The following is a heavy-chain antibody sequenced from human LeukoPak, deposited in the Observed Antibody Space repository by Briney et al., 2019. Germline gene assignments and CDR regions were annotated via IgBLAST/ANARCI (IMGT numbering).Heavy chain of an antibody. CDR1: GFTFSSYA. CDR3: ARGTPLYCGGDCYSETFDY. Sequence: GGSLRLSCAASGFTFSSYAMHWVRQAPGKGLEWVAVISYDGSNKYYADSVKGRFTISRDNSKNTLYLQMNSLRAEDTAVYYCARGTPLYCGGDCYSETFDYWGQGTLVTVSS. CDR2: ISYDGSNK. D-gene: IGHD2-21*02. J-gene: IGHJ4*02. V-gene: IGHV3-30*04.